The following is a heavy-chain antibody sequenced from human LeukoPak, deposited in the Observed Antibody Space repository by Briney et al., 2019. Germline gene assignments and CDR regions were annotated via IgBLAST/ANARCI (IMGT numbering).Heavy chain of an antibody. Sequence: GGSLRLSCAASGFTFSSYAMSWVRQAPGKGLEWVSAISGSGGSTYYADSVKGRFTISRDNSKNTLCLQMNSLRAEDTAVYYCAKAPSYSSGWNPIHDYWGQGTLVTVSS. J-gene: IGHJ4*02. V-gene: IGHV3-23*01. CDR3: AKAPSYSSGWNPIHDY. CDR2: ISGSGGST. CDR1: GFTFSSYA. D-gene: IGHD6-19*01.